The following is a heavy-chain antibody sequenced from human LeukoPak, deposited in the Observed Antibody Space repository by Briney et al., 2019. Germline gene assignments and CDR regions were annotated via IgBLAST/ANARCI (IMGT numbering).Heavy chain of an antibody. CDR3: ARGRGYSSYNWFDP. D-gene: IGHD2-21*01. CDR2: INHSGST. CDR1: GGSFSGYY. V-gene: IGHV4-34*01. Sequence: PSETLSLTCAVYGGSFSGYYWSWIRQPPGKGLEWIGEINHSGSTNYNPSLKSRVTISVDTSENQFSLKLSSVTAADTAVYYCARGRGYSSYNWFDPWGQGTLVTVSS. J-gene: IGHJ5*02.